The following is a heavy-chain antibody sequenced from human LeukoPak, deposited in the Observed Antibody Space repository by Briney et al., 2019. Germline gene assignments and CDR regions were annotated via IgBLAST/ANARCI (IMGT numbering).Heavy chain of an antibody. J-gene: IGHJ4*02. CDR2: ICGSGGST. V-gene: IGHV3-23*01. D-gene: IGHD3-16*01. CDR1: GFTFSSYA. CDR3: AKPRINVEGIFDY. Sequence: PGGSLRLSCAASGFTFSSYAMSWVRQAPGKGLEWVSAICGSGGSTYYADSVKGRFTISRDNSKNTLYLQMNSLRAEDTAVYYCAKPRINVEGIFDYWGQGTLVTVSS.